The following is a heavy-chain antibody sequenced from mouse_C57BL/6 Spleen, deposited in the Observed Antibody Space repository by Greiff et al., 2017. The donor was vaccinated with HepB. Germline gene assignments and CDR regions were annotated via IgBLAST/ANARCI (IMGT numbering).Heavy chain of an antibody. CDR3: ARGYSNYASYAMDY. Sequence: QVQLQQPGAELVRPGTSVKLSCKASGYTFTSYWMHWVKQRPGQGLEWIGVIDPSDSYTNYNQKFKGKATLTVDTSSSTAYMQLSSLTSEDSAVYYCARGYSNYASYAMDYWGQGTSVTVSS. D-gene: IGHD2-5*01. V-gene: IGHV1-59*01. CDR1: GYTFTSYW. CDR2: IDPSDSYT. J-gene: IGHJ4*01.